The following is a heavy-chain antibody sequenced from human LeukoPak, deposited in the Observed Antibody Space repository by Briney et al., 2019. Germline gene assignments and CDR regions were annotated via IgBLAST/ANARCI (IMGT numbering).Heavy chain of an antibody. CDR1: GFTFSSYG. D-gene: IGHD1-26*01. V-gene: IGHV3-7*01. CDR3: AGDNRGLVGASHLNYYYYMDV. Sequence: GGSLRLSCAASGFTFSSYGMHWVRQARGKGLEWVANIKQDGSEKYYVDSVKGRFTISRDNAKNSLYLQMNSLRAEDTAVYYCAGDNRGLVGASHLNYYYYMDVWGKGTTVTVSS. J-gene: IGHJ6*03. CDR2: IKQDGSEK.